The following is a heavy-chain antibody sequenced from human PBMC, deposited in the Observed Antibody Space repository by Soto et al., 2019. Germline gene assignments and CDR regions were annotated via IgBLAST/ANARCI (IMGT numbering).Heavy chain of an antibody. CDR2: ICVSGSTI. J-gene: IGHJ5*01. Sequence: GGSLRLSCTASVFPFSSYAMNWVRQAPGKWLEWFSGICVSGSTIXXTDSVKGRXTISRYNSQNTXYLQMXSPRADDTAVYYCARSVRPLSCFDSWGQGKLVTVSS. CDR1: VFPFSSYA. CDR3: ARSVRPLSCFDS. D-gene: IGHD3-10*01. V-gene: IGHV3-23*01.